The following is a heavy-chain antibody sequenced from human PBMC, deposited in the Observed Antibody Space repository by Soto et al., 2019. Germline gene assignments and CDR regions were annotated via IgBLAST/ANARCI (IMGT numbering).Heavy chain of an antibody. D-gene: IGHD3-10*01. J-gene: IGHJ6*03. V-gene: IGHV1-69*02. CDR1: GGTFSSYT. CDR3: ARGRYYGSGSYYTGYYYYMDV. CDR2: IIPILGIA. Sequence: QVQLVQSGAEVKKPGSSVKVSCKASGGTFSSYTISWVRQAPGQGREWMGRIIPILGIANYAQKFQGRVTITADKSTSTAYMELSSLRSEDTAVYYCARGRYYGSGSYYTGYYYYMDVWGKGTTVTVSS.